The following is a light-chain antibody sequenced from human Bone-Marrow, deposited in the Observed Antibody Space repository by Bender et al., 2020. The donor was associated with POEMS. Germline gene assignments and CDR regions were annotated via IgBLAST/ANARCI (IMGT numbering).Light chain of an antibody. CDR1: SSDIGTFNY. CDR2: DVR. J-gene: IGLJ3*02. Sequence: QSALTQPASVSGSPGQPITISCTGSSSDIGTFNYISWYQQLPGKGPKVIIYDVRRRASGVSDRFSGSKSGNTASLTISGLQAEDEGDYYCLTFTTSGTWVFGGGTEVSVL. V-gene: IGLV2-14*03. CDR3: LTFTTSGTWV.